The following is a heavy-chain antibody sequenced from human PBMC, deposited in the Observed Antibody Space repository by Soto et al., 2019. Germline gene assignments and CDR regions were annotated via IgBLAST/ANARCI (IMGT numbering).Heavy chain of an antibody. CDR2: ISGSGGST. D-gene: IGHD3-10*01. V-gene: IGHV3-23*01. J-gene: IGHJ4*02. CDR3: AKGRLWFGEFDSGDY. CDR1: GFTFSSYA. Sequence: GGSLRLSCAASGFTFSSYAMSWVRQAPGKGLEWVSAISGSGGSTYYADSVKGRFTISRDNSKNTLYLQMNSLRAEDTAVYYCAKGRLWFGEFDSGDYWGQGTLVTVSS.